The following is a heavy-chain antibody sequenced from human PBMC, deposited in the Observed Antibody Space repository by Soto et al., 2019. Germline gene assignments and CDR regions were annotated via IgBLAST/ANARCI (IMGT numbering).Heavy chain of an antibody. CDR2: ISGYNGNT. V-gene: IGHV1-18*01. CDR3: AREGPAPYYYYGMDV. J-gene: IGHJ6*02. Sequence: QVQLVQSGAEVKKPGASVKVSCKASGYTFTNYCFSWVRQAPGQGLEWMGWISGYNGNTKYVEKFQGRVTMTADTSTSTAHMELRSLRSDDTAVYYCAREGPAPYYYYGMDVWGQGTAVTVSS. CDR1: GYTFTNYC.